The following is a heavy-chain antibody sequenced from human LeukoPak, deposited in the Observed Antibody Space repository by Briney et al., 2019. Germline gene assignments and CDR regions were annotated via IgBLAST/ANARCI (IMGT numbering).Heavy chain of an antibody. CDR2: IYSGGST. CDR1: GFTVSSNY. V-gene: IGHV3-53*01. J-gene: IGHJ4*02. Sequence: GGSLRLSRAASGFTVSSNYMSWVRQAPGKGLEWVSVIYSGGSTYYADSVKGRFTISRDNSKNTLYLQINSLRAEDTAVYYCARARGGYYFDYWGQGTLVTVSS. D-gene: IGHD6-13*01. CDR3: ARARGGYYFDY.